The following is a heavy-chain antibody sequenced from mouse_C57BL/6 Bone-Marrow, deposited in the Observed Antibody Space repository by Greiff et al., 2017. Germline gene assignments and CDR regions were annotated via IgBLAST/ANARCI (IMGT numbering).Heavy chain of an antibody. CDR1: GFSLTSYG. J-gene: IGHJ4*01. CDR3: ARHDPLSTVVAPDAMDY. V-gene: IGHV2-6-1*01. D-gene: IGHD1-1*01. CDR2: IWSDGST. Sequence: QVQLKQSGPGLVAPSPSLSISCTVSGFSLTSYGVHWVRQPPGKGLEWLVVIWSDGSTTYNSALKSRLSISKDNSKSQVFLKMNSLQSDDKAMYYCARHDPLSTVVAPDAMDYWGQGTSVTVSA.